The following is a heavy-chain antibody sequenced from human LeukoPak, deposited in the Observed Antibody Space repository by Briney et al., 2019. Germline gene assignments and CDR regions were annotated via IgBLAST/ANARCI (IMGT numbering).Heavy chain of an antibody. CDR2: MNPNSGNT. CDR3: ARIGLRGVIISRPLDY. CDR1: GYTFTSYG. V-gene: IGHV1-8*02. D-gene: IGHD3-16*02. J-gene: IGHJ4*02. Sequence: ASVKVSCKASGYTFTSYGINWVRQATGQGLEWMGWMNPNSGNTGYAQKFQGRVTMTRNTSISTAYMELSSLRSEDTAVYYCARIGLRGVIISRPLDYWGQGTLVTVSS.